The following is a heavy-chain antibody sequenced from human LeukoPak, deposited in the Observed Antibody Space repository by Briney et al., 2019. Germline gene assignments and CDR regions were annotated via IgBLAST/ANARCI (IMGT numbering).Heavy chain of an antibody. Sequence: GGSLRLSCAASGFTFNSYHMNWVRQAPGKGLEWVSSITSSSSYTYYAESVKGRFTISRDNAENSLYLQMNSLRAEDTAVYYCARDRLEGWAFDIWGQGTMVTVSS. D-gene: IGHD2-15*01. CDR3: ARDRLEGWAFDI. J-gene: IGHJ3*02. CDR2: ITSSSSYT. CDR1: GFTFNSYH. V-gene: IGHV3-21*04.